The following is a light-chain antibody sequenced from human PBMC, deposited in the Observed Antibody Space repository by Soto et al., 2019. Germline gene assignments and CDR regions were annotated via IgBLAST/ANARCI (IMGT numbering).Light chain of an antibody. CDR2: DNN. CDR3: QSYDSTMNGYV. J-gene: IGLJ1*01. Sequence: QSVLTQPPSVSGAPGQRVTISCTGSSSNIGAGFEAHWYQQLPGSAPKVLIYDNNIRPSGVTDRFTCSKSGTSASLAITGLQADDEADYYCQSYDSTMNGYVFGTGTKVTVL. CDR1: SSNIGAGFE. V-gene: IGLV1-40*01.